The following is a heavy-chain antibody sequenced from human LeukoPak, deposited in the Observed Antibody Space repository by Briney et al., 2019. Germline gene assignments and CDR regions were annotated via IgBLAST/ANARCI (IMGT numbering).Heavy chain of an antibody. J-gene: IGHJ3*02. D-gene: IGHD5-12*01. Sequence: GASVKVSCKGSGGAFSSYAISWVRQGPGQGLEWMGGVIPTFGTAKYAQKFEGRVTITAAEATSTAYMELSILRSEAEAVDYYSGGFGEDIRDAVDICRQGTMVTVSS. CDR1: GGAFSSYA. CDR3: SGGFGEDIRDAVDI. V-gene: IGHV1-69*13. CDR2: VIPTFGTA.